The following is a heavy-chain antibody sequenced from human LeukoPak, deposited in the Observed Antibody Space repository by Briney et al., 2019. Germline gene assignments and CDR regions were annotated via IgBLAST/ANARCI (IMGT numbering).Heavy chain of an antibody. V-gene: IGHV1-46*01. Sequence: ASVKVSCKASGYTFTSYYMHWVRQAPGQGLEWMGIINPSGGGTSYAQKFQGRVTMTRDTSTSTVYMELSSLRSEDTAVYYCARVASIAVAGTFFDYWGQGTLVTVSS. J-gene: IGHJ4*02. CDR3: ARVASIAVAGTFFDY. CDR1: GYTFTSYY. CDR2: INPSGGGT. D-gene: IGHD6-19*01.